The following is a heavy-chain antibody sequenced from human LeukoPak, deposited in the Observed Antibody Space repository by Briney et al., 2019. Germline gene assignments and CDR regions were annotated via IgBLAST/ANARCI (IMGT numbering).Heavy chain of an antibody. CDR2: IYNSGST. CDR1: GGSISSYY. D-gene: IGHD6-6*01. Sequence: SETLSLTCAVSGGSISSYYWSWSRQPPGKGLEWIGYIYNSGSTNYNPSLKSRVTISVDTSKNQFSLKLSSVTAADTAVYYCARYSISARRVWYFDLWGRGTLVTVSS. CDR3: ARYSISARRVWYFDL. V-gene: IGHV4-59*08. J-gene: IGHJ2*01.